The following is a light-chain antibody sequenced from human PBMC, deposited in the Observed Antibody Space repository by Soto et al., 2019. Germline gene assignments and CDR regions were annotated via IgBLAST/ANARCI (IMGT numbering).Light chain of an antibody. CDR2: AAS. V-gene: IGKV1-27*01. J-gene: IGKJ4*01. Sequence: DIQMTQSPSSLSASIGDRITITCLASQDIKNSLAWYQHKPGKVPKLLIYAASTLQSGVPSRFSGSGSGTDFTLTINSLQPEDVATYSCQKYNSAPLTFGGGTEVEIK. CDR3: QKYNSAPLT. CDR1: QDIKNS.